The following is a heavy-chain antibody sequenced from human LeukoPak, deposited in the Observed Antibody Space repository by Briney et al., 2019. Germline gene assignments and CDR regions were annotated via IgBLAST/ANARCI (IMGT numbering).Heavy chain of an antibody. CDR3: AKVAGIQNQLVPY. D-gene: IGHD5-18*01. V-gene: IGHV3-30*02. J-gene: IGHJ4*02. CDR2: IRYDGSNK. CDR1: GFTFSSYG. Sequence: PGGSLRLSCAASGFTFSSYGMHWVRQAPGKGLEWVAFIRYDGSNKYYADSVKGRFTISRDNSKNTLYLQMNSLRTEDTAVYYCAKVAGIQNQLVPYWGQGTLVTVSS.